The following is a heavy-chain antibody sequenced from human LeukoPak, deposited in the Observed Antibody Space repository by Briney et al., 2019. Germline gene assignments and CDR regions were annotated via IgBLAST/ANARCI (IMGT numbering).Heavy chain of an antibody. J-gene: IGHJ5*02. CDR1: GGTFSSYA. CDR3: ARGEMATSWFDP. CDR2: ITPIFGTA. V-gene: IGHV1-69*05. Sequence: GASVKVSCKASGGTFSSYAISWVRQAPGQGLEWMGGITPIFGTANYAQKFQGRVTITTDESTSTAYMELSSLRSEDTAVYYCARGEMATSWFDPWGQGTLVTVSS. D-gene: IGHD5-24*01.